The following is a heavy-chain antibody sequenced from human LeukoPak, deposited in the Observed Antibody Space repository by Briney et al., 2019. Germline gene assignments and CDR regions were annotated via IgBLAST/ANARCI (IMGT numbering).Heavy chain of an antibody. J-gene: IGHJ4*02. CDR1: GFTFSSYW. V-gene: IGHV3-7*01. CDR2: IKQDGREK. CDR3: ARVSGDYVPYYFDY. Sequence: PGGSLRHSCAASGFTFSSYWMSGVRQAPGKGLEWVANIKQDGREKYYVDSVKGRFTISRDNAKNSLYLQMNSLRAEDTAVYYGARVSGDYVPYYFDYWGQGTLVTVSS. D-gene: IGHD4-17*01.